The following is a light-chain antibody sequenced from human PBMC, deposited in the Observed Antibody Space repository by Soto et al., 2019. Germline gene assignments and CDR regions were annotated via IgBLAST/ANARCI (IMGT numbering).Light chain of an antibody. Sequence: DIQMTQSPSTLSGSVGDRVTITCRASQTISSWLAWYQQKPGKAPKLLIYKASTLKSGVPSRFSGSGSGTEFTLTISSLQPYDFATYYCQHYNSYSEAFGQGTRWIS. V-gene: IGKV1-5*03. J-gene: IGKJ1*01. CDR2: KAS. CDR3: QHYNSYSEA. CDR1: QTISSW.